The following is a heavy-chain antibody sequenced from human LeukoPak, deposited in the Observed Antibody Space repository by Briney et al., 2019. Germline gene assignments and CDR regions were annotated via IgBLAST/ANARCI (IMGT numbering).Heavy chain of an antibody. CDR1: GYSISSGYY. J-gene: IGHJ6*03. CDR3: ARVFDSGSQAYFYYMDV. Sequence: PSETLSLTCTVSGYSISSGYYWGWIRQPPGKGLEWIGNIYHSGSTYYNPSLKSRVTISLDTSKNQFALKLSSVTAADTAVYYCARVFDSGSQAYFYYMDVWGKGTTVTIFS. V-gene: IGHV4-38-2*02. CDR2: IYHSGST. D-gene: IGHD3-10*01.